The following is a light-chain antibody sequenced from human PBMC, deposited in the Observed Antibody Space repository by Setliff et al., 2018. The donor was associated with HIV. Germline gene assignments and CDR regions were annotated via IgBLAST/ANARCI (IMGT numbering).Light chain of an antibody. J-gene: IGLJ1*01. V-gene: IGLV2-14*01. CDR1: SSDVGGYNY. Sequence: QSALAQPASVSGSPGQSITISCTGTSSDVGGYNYVSWYQQHPGKAPKLMIYKVSNRPSGVSNRFSGSKSGNTASLTISGLQAEDEADYYCSSSTSSSTYVFGTGTKV. CDR2: KVS. CDR3: SSSTSSSTYV.